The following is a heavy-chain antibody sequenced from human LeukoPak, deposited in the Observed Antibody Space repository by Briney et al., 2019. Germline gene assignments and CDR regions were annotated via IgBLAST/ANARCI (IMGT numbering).Heavy chain of an antibody. Sequence: PGRSLRLSCTGSGFTFGDYAMSWVRQAPGKGLEWVAVIWYGGSSEYYADSVRGRFTISRDNSKNTLSLQMNSLTAEDTSIYYCARSHYDGSGSYYNLDYWGQGTLVTVSS. V-gene: IGHV3-33*01. D-gene: IGHD3-10*01. CDR3: ARSHYDGSGSYYNLDY. CDR2: IWYGGSSE. J-gene: IGHJ4*02. CDR1: GFTFGDYA.